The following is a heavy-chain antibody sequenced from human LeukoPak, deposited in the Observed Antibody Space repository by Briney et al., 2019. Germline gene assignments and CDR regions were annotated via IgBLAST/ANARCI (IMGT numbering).Heavy chain of an antibody. CDR3: ARVYCSGGSCYGAPIDY. V-gene: IGHV3-30*03. CDR1: GFTFSSYG. J-gene: IGHJ4*02. D-gene: IGHD2-15*01. Sequence: GGSLRLSCAASGFTFSSYGMHWVRQAPGKGLEWVAVISYDGSNKYYADSVKGRFTISRDNSKNTLYLQMNSLRAEDTAVYYCARVYCSGGSCYGAPIDYWGQGTLVTFSS. CDR2: ISYDGSNK.